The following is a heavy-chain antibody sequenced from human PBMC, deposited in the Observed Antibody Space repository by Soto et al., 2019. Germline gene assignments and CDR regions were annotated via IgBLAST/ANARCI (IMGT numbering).Heavy chain of an antibody. Sequence: EVQVLESGGGLVQPGGSLRLSCAASGFTFSSYAMSWVRQAPGKGPEWVSAISGSGDSTRYADSVQGRFTISRDTSKHKLYMQRTSLRAEDTAVYYCAKFYYGAYSYYYYGMNVWGQGTTVTVSS. CDR1: GFTFSSYA. CDR2: ISGSGDST. V-gene: IGHV3-23*01. D-gene: IGHD4-17*01. CDR3: AKFYYGAYSYYYYGMNV. J-gene: IGHJ6*02.